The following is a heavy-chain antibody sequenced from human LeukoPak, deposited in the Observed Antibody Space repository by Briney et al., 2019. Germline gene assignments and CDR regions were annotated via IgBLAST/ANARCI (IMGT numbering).Heavy chain of an antibody. CDR1: GGSISSSSYY. CDR3: ARLPYCSGGSCYRGYFDY. J-gene: IGHJ4*02. D-gene: IGHD2-15*01. V-gene: IGHV4-39*01. Sequence: SGTLSLTCAVSGGSISSSSYYWGWIRQPPGKGLEWIGSIYYSGSTYYNPSLKSRATISVDTSKNQFSLKLSSVTAADTAVYYCARLPYCSGGSCYRGYFDYWGQGTLVTVSS. CDR2: IYYSGST.